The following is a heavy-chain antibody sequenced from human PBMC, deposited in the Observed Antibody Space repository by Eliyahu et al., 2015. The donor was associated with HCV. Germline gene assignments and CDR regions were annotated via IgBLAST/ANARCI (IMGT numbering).Heavy chain of an antibody. CDR1: GGSITTYY. Sequence: QVQLQESGPGLVQPSETLSLTCPVSGGSITTYYWSWIRQPPGKGLEWIGYIHYSGSTNYNPSLKSRVTMSLDTSKNQFSLKLTSVTAADTAVYYCASGGGGIAVAGTGGWFDPWGQGTLVTVSS. V-gene: IGHV4-59*01. J-gene: IGHJ5*02. CDR2: IHYSGST. CDR3: ASGGGGIAVAGTGGWFDP. D-gene: IGHD6-19*01.